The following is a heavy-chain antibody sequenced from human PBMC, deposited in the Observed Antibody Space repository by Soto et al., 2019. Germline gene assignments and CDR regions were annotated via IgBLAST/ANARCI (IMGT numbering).Heavy chain of an antibody. Sequence: SETLSLTCTVSGDSINNYYWSWIRQPPGKRLEWIGYIYYTGSTTYNPSLESRVTMSVDTSKNQFSLKLSSVKAADTAVYYCAKCRRTEAEGFTLDYWGRGTLVTVSS. CDR1: GDSINNYY. CDR3: AKCRRTEAEGFTLDY. V-gene: IGHV4-59*01. D-gene: IGHD6-13*01. J-gene: IGHJ4*02. CDR2: IYYTGST.